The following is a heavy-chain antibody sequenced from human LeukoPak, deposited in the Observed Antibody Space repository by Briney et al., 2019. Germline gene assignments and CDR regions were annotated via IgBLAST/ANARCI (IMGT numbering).Heavy chain of an antibody. D-gene: IGHD6-19*01. J-gene: IGHJ4*02. Sequence: ASVKVSCKASGYTFTRYYMLWVRQAPGQGLEWMGWINPNSGDPQYEQKLQGWVTMTRRPAISTAHTELSRLRADDTAVYYCARRVSSRWYFDYWDQGTLVTVSS. CDR3: ARRVSSRWYFDY. CDR1: GYTFTRYY. V-gene: IGHV1-2*04. CDR2: INPNSGDP.